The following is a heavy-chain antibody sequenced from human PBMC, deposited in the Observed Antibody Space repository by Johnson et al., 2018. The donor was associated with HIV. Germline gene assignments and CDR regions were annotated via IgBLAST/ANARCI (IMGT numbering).Heavy chain of an antibody. CDR2: IFSVGSA. V-gene: IGHV3-66*02. D-gene: IGHD3-9*01. CDR1: GITVSSNY. CDR3: ARDGRDLVTRGSFDI. J-gene: IGHJ3*02. Sequence: MLLVESGGGLVQPGGSLRLSCAASGITVSSNYMSWVRQAPGKGLEWVSVIFSVGSAYYADSVKGRFIISRDNSKNMLYLQMNSLRPEDTAVYYCARDGRDLVTRGSFDIWGQGTVVTVSS.